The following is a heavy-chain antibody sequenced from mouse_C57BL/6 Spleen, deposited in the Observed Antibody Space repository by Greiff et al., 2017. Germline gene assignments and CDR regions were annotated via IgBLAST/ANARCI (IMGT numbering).Heavy chain of an antibody. J-gene: IGHJ4*01. CDR1: GYTFTSYW. V-gene: IGHV1-69*01. CDR3: ARGNGDEGYAMDY. Sequence: QVHVKQPGAELVMPGASVKLSCKASGYTFTSYWMHWVKQRPGQGLEWIGEIDPSDSYTNYNKTFKGKSTLTVDKSSSTAYMQLSSLTSEDSAVYYCARGNGDEGYAMDYWGQGTSVTASS. CDR2: IDPSDSYT. D-gene: IGHD4-1*01.